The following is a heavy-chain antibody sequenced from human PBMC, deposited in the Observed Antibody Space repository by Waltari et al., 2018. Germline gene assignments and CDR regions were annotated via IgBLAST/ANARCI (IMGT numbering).Heavy chain of an antibody. V-gene: IGHV1-46*01. J-gene: IGHJ4*02. CDR2: NRPMRDST. CDR3: AREKKGGYVDY. Sequence: QVQLVQSGAELKKPGASMKVSCKTSGYDISCYYTHWMRQATGTEIQWMGINRPMRDSTNYAQKSRGRVSMTRDASTNTVYMELGSLTSESTAVYYCAREKKGGYVDYWGQGTPVTVSS. CDR1: GYDISCYY. D-gene: IGHD3-22*01.